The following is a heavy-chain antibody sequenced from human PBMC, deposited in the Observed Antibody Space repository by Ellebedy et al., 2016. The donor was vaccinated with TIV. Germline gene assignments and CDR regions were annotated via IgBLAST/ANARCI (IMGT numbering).Heavy chain of an antibody. V-gene: IGHV3-73*01. Sequence: GGSLRLSCAASGFTFSGSAMHWVRQASGKGLEWVGRIRSKANSYATAYAASVKGRFTISRDDSKNTAYLQMNSLKTEDTAVYYCTSPVWGMDVWGQGTTVTVSS. CDR3: TSPVWGMDV. CDR1: GFTFSGSA. CDR2: IRSKANSYAT. J-gene: IGHJ6*02.